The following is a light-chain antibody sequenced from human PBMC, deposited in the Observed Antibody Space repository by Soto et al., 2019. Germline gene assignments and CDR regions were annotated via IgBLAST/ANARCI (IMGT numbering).Light chain of an antibody. CDR3: QQHDTSLTWT. Sequence: EIVLTHSPGTLSLSPGESATLSCRASQSIGSNYLAWYQQKPGQAPRLLIYGASKRATGIPDRFSGSGSGTEFTLTISRLEPEDFAIFYCQQHDTSLTWTFGQGTKVDIK. CDR1: QSIGSNY. V-gene: IGKV3-20*01. J-gene: IGKJ1*01. CDR2: GAS.